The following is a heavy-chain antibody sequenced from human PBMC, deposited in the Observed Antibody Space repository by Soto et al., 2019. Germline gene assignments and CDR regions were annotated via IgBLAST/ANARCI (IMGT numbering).Heavy chain of an antibody. V-gene: IGHV4-31*02. CDR1: GGSINSASYH. CDR2: IFYTGST. Sequence: SETLSLTXSVSGGSINSASYHWSWLRQHPGKGLEFIGYIFYTGSTYYNPSLETRVTISVDTSKNHVSLRLNAVTAADTAVYYCARLDYGDSAFDSWGRGTLVTAPQ. D-gene: IGHD4-17*01. J-gene: IGHJ4*02. CDR3: ARLDYGDSAFDS.